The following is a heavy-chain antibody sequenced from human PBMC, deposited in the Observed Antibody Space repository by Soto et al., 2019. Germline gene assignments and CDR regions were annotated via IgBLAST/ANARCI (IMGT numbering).Heavy chain of an antibody. CDR3: ARGDYGMDV. CDR2: IYHSGST. J-gene: IGHJ6*02. D-gene: IGHD1-26*01. CDR1: GGSLSSGGYS. Sequence: LSLTCAVSGGSLSSGGYSWSWIRQPPGKGMEWIGYIYHSGSTYYNPSLKSRVTISVDRSKNQFSLKLSSVTAADTAVYYCARGDYGMDVWGQGTTVTVSS. V-gene: IGHV4-30-2*01.